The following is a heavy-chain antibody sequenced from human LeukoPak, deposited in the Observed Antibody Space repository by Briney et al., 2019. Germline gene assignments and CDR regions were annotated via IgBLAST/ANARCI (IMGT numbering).Heavy chain of an antibody. CDR1: GGTLSSYA. Sequence: SVKVSCKASGGTLSSYAISWVRQAPGQGLEWVGGIILIFGTAKYAQKFQGRVTITTDESTSTAYMELSSLRSEDTAVYYCATPSKGTYYDFWSGYPLDYWGQGTLVTVSS. CDR2: IILIFGTA. V-gene: IGHV1-69*05. J-gene: IGHJ4*02. CDR3: ATPSKGTYYDFWSGYPLDY. D-gene: IGHD3-3*01.